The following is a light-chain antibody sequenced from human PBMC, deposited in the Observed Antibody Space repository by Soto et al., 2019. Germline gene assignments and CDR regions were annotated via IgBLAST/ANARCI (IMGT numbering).Light chain of an antibody. Sequence: EIVLTQSPATLSLSPGERATLSCRASENVYSYLAWYRQAPGQPPSLLIYDASNRAAGVPARFSGRGSGTDFTLTISSLEPEEFAVYYCQQRSDWPRTFGQGTKVDIK. CDR3: QQRSDWPRT. J-gene: IGKJ1*01. CDR2: DAS. CDR1: ENVYSY. V-gene: IGKV3-11*01.